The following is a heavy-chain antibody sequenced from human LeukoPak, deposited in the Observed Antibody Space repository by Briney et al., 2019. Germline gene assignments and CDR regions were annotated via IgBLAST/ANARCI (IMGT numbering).Heavy chain of an antibody. D-gene: IGHD2-2*01. CDR2: IYYSGST. V-gene: IGHV4-39*01. J-gene: IGHJ4*02. Sequence: SETLSLTCTVSGGSISSSSYYWGWIRQPPGKGLEWIGSIYYSGSTYYNPSLKSRVTISVDTSKNQFSLKLSSVTAADTAAYYCARVHYCSSTSCYYFDYWGQGTLVTVSS. CDR1: GGSISSSSYY. CDR3: ARVHYCSSTSCYYFDY.